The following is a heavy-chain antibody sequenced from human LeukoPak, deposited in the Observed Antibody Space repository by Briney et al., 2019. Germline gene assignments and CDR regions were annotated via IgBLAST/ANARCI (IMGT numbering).Heavy chain of an antibody. Sequence: PGGSLRLSCAASGLTFSSYGMSWVRQAPGKGLEWVANIKQEGSEKYYVDSVKGRFTISRDNAKSSLYLQMNSLRAEDTAVYYCARGDPFYYYGMDVWGQGTTVTVSS. CDR2: IKQEGSEK. V-gene: IGHV3-7*04. CDR1: GLTFSSYG. CDR3: ARGDPFYYYGMDV. J-gene: IGHJ6*02. D-gene: IGHD2-21*02.